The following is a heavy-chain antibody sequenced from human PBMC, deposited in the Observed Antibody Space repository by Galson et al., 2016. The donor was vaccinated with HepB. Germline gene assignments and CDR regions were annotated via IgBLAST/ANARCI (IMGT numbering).Heavy chain of an antibody. J-gene: IGHJ4*02. V-gene: IGHV5-51*01. CDR1: GYSFTNYW. D-gene: IGHD5-12*01. CDR2: IYPGDSDT. CDR3: AGPSDPWGLRLQFDY. Sequence: QSGAEVKKPGESLEISCKGSGYSFTNYWIVWVRQMPGKGLEWMGIIYPGDSDTRYSPSFQGQVTISADTSISTAYLQWSSLKTSDTAMYYCAGPSDPWGLRLQFDYWGRGTLVTVSS.